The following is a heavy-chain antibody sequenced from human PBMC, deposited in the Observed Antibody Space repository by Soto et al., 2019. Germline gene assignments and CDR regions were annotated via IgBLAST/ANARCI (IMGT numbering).Heavy chain of an antibody. CDR1: PGATNIGTYY. V-gene: IGHV4-31*03. CDR3: GAGDGDYIRY. CDR2: ISPSGST. Sequence: QVQLQEAGPGLVKSSQTLSLKCTFSPGATNIGTYYWSWSRQHPGKALEWIGYISPSGSTYYNPSLRSRLTISVDTSKTQFSLNLTSVTVADTAIYYCGAGDGDYIRYWGQGNLVTVSS. D-gene: IGHD2-21*01. J-gene: IGHJ4*02.